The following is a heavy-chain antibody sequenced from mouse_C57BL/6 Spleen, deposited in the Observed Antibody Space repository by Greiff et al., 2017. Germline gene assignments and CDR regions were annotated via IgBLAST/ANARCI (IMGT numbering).Heavy chain of an antibody. CDR3: ARRREYFDV. J-gene: IGHJ1*03. Sequence: EVKLVESGGGLVQPGGSLKLSCAASGFTFSDYYMYWVRQTPEKRLEWVAYISNGGGSTYYPETVKGRFTISRDNAKNTLYLQMSRLKSEDTAMYYCARRREYFDVWGTGTTVTVSS. CDR1: GFTFSDYY. CDR2: ISNGGGST. V-gene: IGHV5-12*01.